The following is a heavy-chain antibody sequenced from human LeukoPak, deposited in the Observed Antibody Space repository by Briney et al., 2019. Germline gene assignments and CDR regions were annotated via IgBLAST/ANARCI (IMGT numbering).Heavy chain of an antibody. CDR3: ARTYYYGSGTHSGYYYYYMDV. Sequence: VASVKVSCKASGYTFTSYDINWVRQATGQGLEWMGWMNPNSGNTGYAQKFQGRVTITRNTSISTAYMELSRLRSDDTAVYYCARTYYYGSGTHSGYYYYYMDVWGKGTTVTISS. D-gene: IGHD3-10*01. CDR1: GYTFTSYD. V-gene: IGHV1-8*03. J-gene: IGHJ6*03. CDR2: MNPNSGNT.